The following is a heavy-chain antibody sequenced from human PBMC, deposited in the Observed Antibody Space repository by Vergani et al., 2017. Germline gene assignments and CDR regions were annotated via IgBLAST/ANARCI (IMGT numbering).Heavy chain of an antibody. CDR2: IHYSENT. Sequence: QVQLQESGPGLVKSSETLSLTCSVSFDSIRNLYCNWIRQPPGKGLEWIGSIHYSENTNYNPSLKTRVTISVDTSRNQFSLTLTSVTAADTPVYYCASVTHSGQRADRWGQGILVTVTS. J-gene: IGHJ5*02. CDR1: FDSIRNLY. D-gene: IGHD6-19*01. CDR3: ASVTHSGQRADR. V-gene: IGHV4-59*11.